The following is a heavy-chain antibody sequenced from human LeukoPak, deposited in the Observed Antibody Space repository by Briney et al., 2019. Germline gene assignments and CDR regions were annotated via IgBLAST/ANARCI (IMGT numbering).Heavy chain of an antibody. J-gene: IGHJ6*03. V-gene: IGHV4-39*01. CDR1: GGPISSSSYY. CDR3: ARPAAGYYYYYYMDV. D-gene: IGHD6-13*01. CDR2: IYYSGST. Sequence: SETLSLTCTVSGGPISSSSYYWGWIRQPPGKGLEWIGSIYYSGSTYYNPSLKSRVTISVDTSKNQFSLKLSSVTAADTAVYYCARPAAGYYYYYYMDVWGKGTTVTISS.